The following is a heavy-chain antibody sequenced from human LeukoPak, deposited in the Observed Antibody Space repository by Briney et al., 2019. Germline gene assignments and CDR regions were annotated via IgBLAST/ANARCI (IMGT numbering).Heavy chain of an antibody. CDR1: GFTFSNYV. CDR2: ISYDGSDK. Sequence: PGGSLRLSCAASGFTFSNYVMHWVRQAPGKGLEWVALISYDGSDKYYADSVKGRFTISRDNSKNTLYLQMNGLRAEDTAVYYCARDTMVRGVANYYMDVWGKGTTVTISS. J-gene: IGHJ6*03. CDR3: ARDTMVRGVANYYMDV. D-gene: IGHD3-10*01. V-gene: IGHV3-30*03.